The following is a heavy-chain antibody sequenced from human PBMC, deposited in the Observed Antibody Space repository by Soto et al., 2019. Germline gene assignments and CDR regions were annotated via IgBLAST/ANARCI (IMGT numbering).Heavy chain of an antibody. J-gene: IGHJ4*02. D-gene: IGHD2-8*01. Sequence: QVQLVQSGAEVKKPGASVKVSCKASGYTFSGYYMHWVRQAPGQGLEWMGWINTLSGDTSFPQKFQGRLATTRDTSIETAFMEVSRLTSDDTAIYYRARSLLNVIVPLAYWGQGTLVSVSS. CDR3: ARSLLNVIVPLAY. V-gene: IGHV1-2*02. CDR1: GYTFSGYY. CDR2: INTLSGDT.